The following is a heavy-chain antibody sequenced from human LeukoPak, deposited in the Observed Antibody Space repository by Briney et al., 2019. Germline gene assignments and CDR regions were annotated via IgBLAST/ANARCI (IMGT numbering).Heavy chain of an antibody. CDR2: IYYSGST. V-gene: IGHV4-59*01. CDR1: GGSISSYH. Sequence: SETLSLTCTVSGGSISSYHWSWIRQPPGKGLEWIGYIYYSGSTNYNPSLKSRVTISVDTSRNQFSLKLSSVTAADTAVYYCARDGYGDYLDYWGQGTLVTVSS. D-gene: IGHD4-17*01. CDR3: ARDGYGDYLDY. J-gene: IGHJ4*02.